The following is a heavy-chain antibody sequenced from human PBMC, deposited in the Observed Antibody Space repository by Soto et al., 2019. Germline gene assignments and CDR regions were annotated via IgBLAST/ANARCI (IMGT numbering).Heavy chain of an antibody. D-gene: IGHD5-12*01. Sequence: SETLSLTCTVSGGSISSGGYYWSWIRQHPGKGLEWIGYIYYSGSTYYNPSLKSRVTISVDTSKNQFSLKLSSVTAADTAVYYCARDIVATTLFAYWGQGTLVTVSS. CDR1: GGSISSGGYY. J-gene: IGHJ4*02. CDR3: ARDIVATTLFAY. V-gene: IGHV4-31*03. CDR2: IYYSGST.